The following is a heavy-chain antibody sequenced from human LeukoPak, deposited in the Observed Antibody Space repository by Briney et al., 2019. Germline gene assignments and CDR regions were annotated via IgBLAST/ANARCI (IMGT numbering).Heavy chain of an antibody. CDR1: GFTFRTYA. D-gene: IGHD6-13*01. Sequence: GGSPRLSCGASGFTFRTYAMSWVRQAPGKGLEWVSGISDGGGRTFYAESVKGRFTVSRDSSKNTLYLRMSSLRAEDTAIYYCTKNQILDDTGSWYAYWGQGTLVTVSS. V-gene: IGHV3-23*01. CDR2: ISDGGGRT. CDR3: TKNQILDDTGSWYAY. J-gene: IGHJ4*02.